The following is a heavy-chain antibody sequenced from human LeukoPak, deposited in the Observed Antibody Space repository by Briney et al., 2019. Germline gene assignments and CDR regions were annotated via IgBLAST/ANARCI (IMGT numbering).Heavy chain of an antibody. J-gene: IGHJ4*02. CDR3: ASQYDSSGYYEYYFDY. Sequence: SETLSLTCTVSGGSISSGGYYWSWIRQHPGKGLEWIGYIYYSGSTYYNPSLKSRVTIPVDTSKNQFSLKLSSVTAADTAVYYCASQYDSSGYYEYYFDYWGQGTLVTVSS. CDR2: IYYSGST. CDR1: GGSISSGGYY. V-gene: IGHV4-31*03. D-gene: IGHD3-22*01.